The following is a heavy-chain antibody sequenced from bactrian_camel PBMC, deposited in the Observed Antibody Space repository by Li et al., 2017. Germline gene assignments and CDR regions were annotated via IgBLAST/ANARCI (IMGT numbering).Heavy chain of an antibody. CDR2: LDDIGST. V-gene: IGHV3S53*01. Sequence: QVQLVESGGGSVQAGGSLRLSCVASGSTYSKYCMGWFRQAPGKEREEVGKLDDIGSTIYAASVKGRFSISKDNVKNTLYLQMNNLKPEDTAMYYCAAVRGSRSSLGATRYNFWGQGTQVTVS. CDR3: AAVRGSRSSLGATRYNF. D-gene: IGHD1*01. J-gene: IGHJ4*01. CDR1: GSTYSKYC.